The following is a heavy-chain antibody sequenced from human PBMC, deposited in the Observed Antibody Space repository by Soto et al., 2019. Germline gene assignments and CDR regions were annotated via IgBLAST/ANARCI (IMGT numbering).Heavy chain of an antibody. D-gene: IGHD3-3*01. CDR2: ISSSSSYI. Sequence: PGGSLRLSCAASGFTFSSYSMNWVRQAPGKGLEWVSSISSSSSYIYYADSVKGRFTISRDNAKNSLYLQMSSLRAEDTAVYYCARDRKDDFWSGYPRNYYGMDVWGQGTTVTVSS. J-gene: IGHJ6*02. CDR1: GFTFSSYS. CDR3: ARDRKDDFWSGYPRNYYGMDV. V-gene: IGHV3-21*01.